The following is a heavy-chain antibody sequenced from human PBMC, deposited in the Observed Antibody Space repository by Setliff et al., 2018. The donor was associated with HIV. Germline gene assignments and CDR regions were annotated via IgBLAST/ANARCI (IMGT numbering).Heavy chain of an antibody. D-gene: IGHD3-10*01. CDR1: GHTFTNVD. V-gene: IGHV1-8*01. CDR3: ARGKGVGGVVITGGLDV. CDR2: MNPNTGVS. Sequence: EASVKVSCKASGHTFTNVDIHWLRRATGQGLEWMGWMNPNTGVSGYALKFQARVTMTRDTSISTAYMELSSLTSEDTAVYYCARGKGVGGVVITGGLDVWGKGTTVTV. J-gene: IGHJ6*03.